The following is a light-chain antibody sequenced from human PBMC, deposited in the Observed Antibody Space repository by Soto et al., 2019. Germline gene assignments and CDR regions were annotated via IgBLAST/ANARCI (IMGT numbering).Light chain of an antibody. Sequence: SCELTQPPSASVSPGQTASITCSGDKLGDKYACWYQQKPGQSPVLVIYQDSKRPSGIPERFSGSNSGNTATLTISGTQAMDEADYYCQAWDSSTAHYVFGTGTKLTVL. CDR1: KLGDKY. V-gene: IGLV3-1*01. CDR2: QDS. J-gene: IGLJ1*01. CDR3: QAWDSSTAHYV.